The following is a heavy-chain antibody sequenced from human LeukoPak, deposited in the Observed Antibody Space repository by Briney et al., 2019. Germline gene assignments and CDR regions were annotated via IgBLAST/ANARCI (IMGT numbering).Heavy chain of an antibody. V-gene: IGHV1-2*02. CDR2: INPNSGGT. D-gene: IGHD1-26*01. J-gene: IGHJ4*02. CDR1: GYTFTGYY. CDR3: ARQSGTYWGLDY. Sequence: GASVKVSCEASGYTFTGYYMHWVRQAPGQGLEWMGWINPNSGGTNYAQKFQGRVTMTRDTSISTAYMELSRLRSDDTAVYYCARQSGTYWGLDYWGQGTLVTVSS.